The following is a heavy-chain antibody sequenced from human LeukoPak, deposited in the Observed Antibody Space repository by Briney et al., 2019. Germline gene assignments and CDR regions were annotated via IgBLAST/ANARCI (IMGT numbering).Heavy chain of an antibody. CDR1: RGSFSGYY. J-gene: IGHJ5*02. Sequence: SETLSLTCAVYRGSFSGYYWSWIRQPPGKGLEWIGEINNSGGTNYNSSLKSRVTMSVDTSKNQFALNLSSVTAADTAVYYCARAYCNSDSCSQGHWFDPWGQGTLVIVSA. V-gene: IGHV4-34*01. D-gene: IGHD2-2*01. CDR2: INNSGGT. CDR3: ARAYCNSDSCSQGHWFDP.